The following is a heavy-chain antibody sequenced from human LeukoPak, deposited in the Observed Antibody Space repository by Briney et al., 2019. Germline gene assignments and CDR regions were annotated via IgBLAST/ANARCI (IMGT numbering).Heavy chain of an antibody. CDR1: GYTFTSYA. V-gene: IGHV1-3*03. CDR2: INAGNGNT. CDR3: ARSLTTALVFDY. J-gene: IGHJ4*02. D-gene: IGHD4-17*01. Sequence: GASVKVSCKASGYTFTSYAMHWVRQAPGQRLEWMGWINAGNGNTKYSQEFQGRVIITRDTSASTAYMELSSLRSEDMAVYYCARSLTTALVFDYWGQGTLVTVSS.